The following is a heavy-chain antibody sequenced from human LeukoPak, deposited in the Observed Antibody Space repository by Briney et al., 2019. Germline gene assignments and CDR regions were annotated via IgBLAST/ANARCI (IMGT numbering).Heavy chain of an antibody. Sequence: PSETLSLTCTVSGGSVSSENYYWSWIRQSPEKGLEWIGYIFHNGTTNYNTSLESRLTISINTSKNQFFLNLNSVTAADTAVYYCARDRYSNGFNWFDPWGQGILVTVSS. CDR3: ARDRYSNGFNWFDP. J-gene: IGHJ5*02. CDR2: IFHNGTT. V-gene: IGHV4-61*01. D-gene: IGHD6-19*01. CDR1: GGSVSSENYY.